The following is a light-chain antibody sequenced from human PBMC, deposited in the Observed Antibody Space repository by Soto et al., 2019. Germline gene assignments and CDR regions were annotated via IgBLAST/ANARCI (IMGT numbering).Light chain of an antibody. J-gene: IGKJ2*01. CDR3: QQYSTYPYI. CDR2: KAS. Sequence: DIQMTQSPSTLSASVGDRVTITCRASQSINRWLAWYQQKPGKAPKLLIYKASTLESGVPSRFSGGGIGTEFSLSLSSLQPDDFATYYCQQYSTYPYIFGQGTKVDIK. CDR1: QSINRW. V-gene: IGKV1-5*03.